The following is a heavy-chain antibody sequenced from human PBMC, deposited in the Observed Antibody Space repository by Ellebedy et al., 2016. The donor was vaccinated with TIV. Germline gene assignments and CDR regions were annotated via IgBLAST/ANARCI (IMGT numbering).Heavy chain of an antibody. CDR2: IKQDGSVK. V-gene: IGHV3-7*01. CDR3: VNGMDV. J-gene: IGHJ6*02. Sequence: PGGSLRLSCAASGFPFHNYWMTWVRQAQGKGLEWVANIKQDGSVKNYVDSVKGRFTISRDNAKSSLWLQMNTLRVEDTAVDYCVNGMDVWGQGTTVTVSS. CDR1: GFPFHNYW.